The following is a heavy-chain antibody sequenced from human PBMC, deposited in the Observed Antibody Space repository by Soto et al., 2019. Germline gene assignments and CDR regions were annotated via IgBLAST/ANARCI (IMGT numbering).Heavy chain of an antibody. J-gene: IGHJ4*02. Sequence: QVQLVESGGGVVQPGRSLRLSCAASGFTFSSYGMHWVRQAPGKGLEWVAVISYDGSNKYYADSVKGRITISRDNSKNTLYLQMNSLRAEDTAVYYCAKSREIAVAEVDYWGQGTLVTVSS. CDR1: GFTFSSYG. CDR2: ISYDGSNK. V-gene: IGHV3-30*18. D-gene: IGHD6-19*01. CDR3: AKSREIAVAEVDY.